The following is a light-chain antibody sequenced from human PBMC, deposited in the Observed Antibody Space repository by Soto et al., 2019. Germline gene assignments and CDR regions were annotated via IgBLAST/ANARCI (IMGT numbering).Light chain of an antibody. V-gene: IGKV3-15*01. J-gene: IGKJ1*01. CDR3: QQYNDWPLT. CDR2: GAF. CDR1: QSVRSN. Sequence: EIVMTQSPVTLSVSPGERATLSCRASQSVRSNLAWYQQKPGQAPSLLIYGAFTRATGIPARFSGTGSGTEFTPTISSLQSEDFDLYYCQQYNDWPLTLGQGTKVDIK.